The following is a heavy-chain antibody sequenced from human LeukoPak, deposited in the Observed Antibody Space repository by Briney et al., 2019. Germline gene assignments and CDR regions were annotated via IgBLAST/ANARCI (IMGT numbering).Heavy chain of an antibody. Sequence: GGSLRLSCAASGFTFSNYNFYWVRQAPGKGLEWVSSISSTSSYIYYADSMKGRFTISRDNAKNSLYLQMNSLRAEDTAVYYCARALWSGPVYYGMDVWGQGTTVTVS. J-gene: IGHJ6*02. CDR1: GFTFSNYN. V-gene: IGHV3-21*01. CDR2: ISSTSSYI. D-gene: IGHD3-10*01. CDR3: ARALWSGPVYYGMDV.